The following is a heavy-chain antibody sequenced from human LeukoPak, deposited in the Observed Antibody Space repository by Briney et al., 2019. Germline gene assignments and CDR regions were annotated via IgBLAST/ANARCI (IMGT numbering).Heavy chain of an antibody. CDR3: ARDGRGENWFDP. V-gene: IGHV1-69*01. Sequence: SVKVSCKASGGTFSSYAISWVRQAPGQGLEWMGGIIPIFGTANYAQKFQGRVTITADESTSTAYMELSSLRSEDTAAYYCARDGRGENWFDPWGQATLVTVSS. CDR1: GGTFSSYA. D-gene: IGHD3-10*01. J-gene: IGHJ5*02. CDR2: IIPIFGTA.